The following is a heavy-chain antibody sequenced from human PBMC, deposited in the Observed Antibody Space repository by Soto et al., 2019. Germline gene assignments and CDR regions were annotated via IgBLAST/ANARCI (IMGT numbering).Heavy chain of an antibody. Sequence: GASVKVSCKASGYTFTGYYMHWVRQPPGQGLEWMGWINPNSGGTNHAQKFQGRVTMTRDTSSSTAYMELSRLRSADTAVYYCARVFDRDYYDSSGYYFDFDYWGQGTLVTVSS. J-gene: IGHJ4*02. D-gene: IGHD3-22*01. V-gene: IGHV1-2*02. CDR3: ARVFDRDYYDSSGYYFDFDY. CDR1: GYTFTGYY. CDR2: INPNSGGT.